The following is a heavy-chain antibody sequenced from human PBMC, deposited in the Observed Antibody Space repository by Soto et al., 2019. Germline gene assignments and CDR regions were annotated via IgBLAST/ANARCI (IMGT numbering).Heavy chain of an antibody. CDR2: ISGSGKSK. V-gene: IGHV3-23*01. J-gene: IGHJ4*02. D-gene: IGHD3-22*01. CDR1: GFTFSSYA. Sequence: QLLESGGGLVQPGGSLRLSCAVSGFTFSSYAMSWVRQAPGKGLEWISVISGSGKSKNYADSVKGRFTTSRDNSKNTLYLQMRGLRDEDTAIYYWTKLSSVTMIVDVITGRSFDYWGQGTLVTVSS. CDR3: TKLSSVTMIVDVITGRSFDY.